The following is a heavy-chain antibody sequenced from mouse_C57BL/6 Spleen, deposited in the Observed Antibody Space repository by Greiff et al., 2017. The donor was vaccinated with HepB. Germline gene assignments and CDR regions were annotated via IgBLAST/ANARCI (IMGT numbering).Heavy chain of an antibody. J-gene: IGHJ2*01. CDR3: ARVGPTTVDY. D-gene: IGHD1-1*01. CDR1: GYTFTSYW. CDR2: IDPSDSYT. Sequence: QVQLQQPGAELVMPGASVKLSCKASGYTFTSYWMHWVKQRPGQGLEWIGEIDPSDSYTNYNKKFKGKSTLTVDKSSSTAYMQLSSLTSEDSAVYYCARVGPTTVDYWGQGTTFTVSS. V-gene: IGHV1-69*01.